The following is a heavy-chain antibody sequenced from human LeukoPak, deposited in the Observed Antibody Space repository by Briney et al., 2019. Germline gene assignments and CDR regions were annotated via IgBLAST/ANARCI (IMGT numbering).Heavy chain of an antibody. CDR3: AREVGSGWAFDY. J-gene: IGHJ4*02. CDR1: GDSVITTNYY. Sequence: PSETLSLTCTVSGDSVITTNYYGGWVRQPPGKGLEWLGSIYYSGSTYYNPSLKSRVTISVDKSKNQFSLKLNSVTAADTAVYYCAREVGSGWAFDYWGQGTLVTVSS. CDR2: IYYSGST. D-gene: IGHD6-19*01. V-gene: IGHV4-39*07.